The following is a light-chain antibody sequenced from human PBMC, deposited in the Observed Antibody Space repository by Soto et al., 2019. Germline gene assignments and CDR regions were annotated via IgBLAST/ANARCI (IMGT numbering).Light chain of an antibody. CDR2: DVS. V-gene: IGLV2-14*01. CDR1: SSDVGGYNY. Sequence: QSALTQPASVSGSPGQSITISCTGTSSDVGGYNYVSWYQQHPVKAPKLTIYDVSNRPSGVSNRFSGSKSGNTASLTISGLQAEDEADYYCSSYTSSSTVLFGGGTKLTVL. J-gene: IGLJ2*01. CDR3: SSYTSSSTVL.